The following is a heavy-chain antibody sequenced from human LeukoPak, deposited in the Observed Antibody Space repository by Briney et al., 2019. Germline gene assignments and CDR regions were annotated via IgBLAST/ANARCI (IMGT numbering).Heavy chain of an antibody. CDR3: ARRGSGPYNFDS. J-gene: IGHJ4*02. Sequence: GRSLRLSCAASGFTFSTYGMDWVRQAPGRGLEWVAIIWSDASEKYYGDSVKGRFTISRDNSNNTVSLQMNSLRAEDTAVYYCARRGSGPYNFDSWGQGTLVTVSS. CDR2: IWSDASEK. V-gene: IGHV3-33*03. CDR1: GFTFSTYG. D-gene: IGHD1-26*01.